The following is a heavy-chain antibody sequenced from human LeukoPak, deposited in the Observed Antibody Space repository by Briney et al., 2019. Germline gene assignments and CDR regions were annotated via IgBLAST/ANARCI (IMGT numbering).Heavy chain of an antibody. J-gene: IGHJ3*02. CDR2: ISSSSSYI. Sequence: PGGSLRLSCAASGFTFSSYSMNWVRQAPGKGLEWVSSISSSSSYIYYADSVKGRFTISRDNAKNSLYLQMNSLRAEDTAVYYCAKDGIGYCSGGSCQDAFDIWGQGTMVTVSS. CDR3: AKDGIGYCSGGSCQDAFDI. CDR1: GFTFSSYS. V-gene: IGHV3-21*01. D-gene: IGHD2-15*01.